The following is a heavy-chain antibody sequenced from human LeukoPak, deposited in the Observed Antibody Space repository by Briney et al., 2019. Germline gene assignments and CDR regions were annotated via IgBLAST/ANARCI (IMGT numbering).Heavy chain of an antibody. Sequence: SVKVSCKASGGTFSSYAISWVRQAPGQGLEWMGGIIPIFGTANYAQKFQGRVTITADESTSTAYMELSSLRSEDTAVYYCARDLRAYYYGSGSYHYWGQGTLVTVSS. J-gene: IGHJ4*02. CDR1: GGTFSSYA. CDR3: ARDLRAYYYGSGSYHY. D-gene: IGHD3-10*01. V-gene: IGHV1-69*13. CDR2: IIPIFGTA.